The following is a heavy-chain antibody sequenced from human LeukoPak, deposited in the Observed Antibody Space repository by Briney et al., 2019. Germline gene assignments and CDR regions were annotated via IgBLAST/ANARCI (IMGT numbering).Heavy chain of an antibody. J-gene: IGHJ4*02. Sequence: PSETLSLTCTVSGGSISSGDYYWSWIRQPPGKGLEWIGYIYYSGSTYYNPSLKSRVTISVDTSKNQFSLKLSSVTAADTAVYYCARLVSGYEMATWVHWGQGTLVTVSS. CDR3: ARLVSGYEMATWVH. D-gene: IGHD5-12*01. CDR1: GGSISSGDYY. CDR2: IYYSGST. V-gene: IGHV4-30-4*01.